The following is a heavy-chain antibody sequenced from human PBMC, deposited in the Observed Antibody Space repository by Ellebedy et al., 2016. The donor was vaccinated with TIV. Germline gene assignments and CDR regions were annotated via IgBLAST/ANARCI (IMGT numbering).Heavy chain of an antibody. J-gene: IGHJ4*02. CDR2: ITGSSSYI. Sequence: GESLKISCAASGFTFSSYSMNWVRQAPGKGLEWVSSITGSSSYIYYADSVKGRFTISRDNAKNTLYLQMNSLRADDTAVYCCARDYYGSIEYWGQGTQVTVSS. CDR3: ARDYYGSIEY. V-gene: IGHV3-21*01. D-gene: IGHD3-10*01. CDR1: GFTFSSYS.